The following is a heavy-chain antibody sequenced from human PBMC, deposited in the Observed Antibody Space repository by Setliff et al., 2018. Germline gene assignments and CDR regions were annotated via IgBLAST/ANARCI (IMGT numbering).Heavy chain of an antibody. Sequence: SVKVSCKASGGTFSSYAISWVRQAPGQGLEWMGGIIPIFGTANYAQKFQGRVTISVDTSKNQFSLRVTSVTAADTAVYYCARVDWGYSSNWSIDDWGQGTLVTVSS. CDR3: ARVDWGYSSNWSIDD. CDR2: IIPIFGTA. CDR1: GGTFSSYA. J-gene: IGHJ4*02. D-gene: IGHD6-13*01. V-gene: IGHV1-69*06.